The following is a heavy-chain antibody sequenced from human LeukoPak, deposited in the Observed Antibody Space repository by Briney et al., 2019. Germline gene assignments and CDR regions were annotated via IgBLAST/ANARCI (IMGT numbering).Heavy chain of an antibody. CDR1: GYTLTELS. CDR3: ARGHPPYSRSWYMP. Sequence: AAGTVSFKGSGYTLTELSLHGVRQAPSKGVEWMGGFDPEDSETIYAQKFQGRVTMTRNNSISTAYMELSSLRSEDTAVYYCARGHPPYSRSWYMPWGQGTLVTVSS. J-gene: IGHJ5*02. D-gene: IGHD6-13*01. CDR2: FDPEDSET. V-gene: IGHV1-24*01.